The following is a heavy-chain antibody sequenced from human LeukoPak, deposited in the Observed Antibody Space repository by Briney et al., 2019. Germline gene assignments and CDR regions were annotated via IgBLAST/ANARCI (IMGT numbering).Heavy chain of an antibody. Sequence: GGSLRLSCAASGFTVSSNYISWVRQAPGKGLEWVSSNSGGSSYYADSVKGRFTISRDNSKNTLYLQMNSLRAEDTAVYYCAKDLGSSGWYIDYWGQGTLVTVSS. J-gene: IGHJ4*02. D-gene: IGHD6-19*01. V-gene: IGHV3-53*01. CDR2: NSGGSS. CDR1: GFTVSSNY. CDR3: AKDLGSSGWYIDY.